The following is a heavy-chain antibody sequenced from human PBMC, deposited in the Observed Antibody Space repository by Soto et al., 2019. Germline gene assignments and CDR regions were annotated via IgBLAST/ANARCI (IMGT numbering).Heavy chain of an antibody. CDR1: GFTFSRFW. J-gene: IGHJ4*02. V-gene: IGHV3-74*01. CDR2: IDTDGSHT. CDR3: ATLNSFGSDY. Sequence: GCLLLACSVSGFTFSRFWMHWVRQAPGKGLVWVSYIDTDGSHTSYADSVKGRFTISRDNSKNTVYLQMNRLRAEDTAVYYCATLNSFGSDYWGQGTQVTVYS. D-gene: IGHD5-18*01.